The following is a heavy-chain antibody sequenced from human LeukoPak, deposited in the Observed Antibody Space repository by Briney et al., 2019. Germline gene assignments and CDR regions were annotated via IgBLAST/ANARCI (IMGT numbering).Heavy chain of an antibody. CDR3: AKAPSIVGATT. CDR1: GFTFSSYA. J-gene: IGHJ4*02. CDR2: ISYDGSNK. D-gene: IGHD1-26*01. V-gene: IGHV3-30-3*01. Sequence: GGSLRLSCAASGFTFSSYAMHWVRQAPGKGLEWVAVISYDGSNKYYADSVKGRFTISRDNSKNTLYLQMNSLRAEDTAVYYCAKAPSIVGATTWGQGTLVTVSS.